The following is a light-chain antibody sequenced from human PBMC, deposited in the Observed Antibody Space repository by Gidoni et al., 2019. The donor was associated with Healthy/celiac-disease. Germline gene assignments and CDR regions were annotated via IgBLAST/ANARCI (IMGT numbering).Light chain of an antibody. Sequence: EIVFTQSPCTLSLSPGERATLSCRASLSVSSSYLAWYQQKPGQAPRLLIYGASSRATGIPDRFSGSGSGTDFTLTISRLEPEDFAVYYCQQCGSSPLTFGEGTKVEIK. CDR1: LSVSSSY. V-gene: IGKV3-20*01. CDR2: GAS. J-gene: IGKJ4*01. CDR3: QQCGSSPLT.